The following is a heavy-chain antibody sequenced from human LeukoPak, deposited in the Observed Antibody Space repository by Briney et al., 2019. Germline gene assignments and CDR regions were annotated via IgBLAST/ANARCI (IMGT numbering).Heavy chain of an antibody. CDR3: AKSGDYFDY. V-gene: IGHV3-23*01. CDR1: GFTFSSYE. D-gene: IGHD3-10*01. Sequence: GGSLRLSCAASGFTFSSYEMNWVRLAPGKGLEWVSAISGSGGSTYYADSVKGRFTISRDNSKNTLYLQMNSLRAEDTAVYYCAKSGDYFDYWGQGTLVTVSS. CDR2: ISGSGGST. J-gene: IGHJ4*02.